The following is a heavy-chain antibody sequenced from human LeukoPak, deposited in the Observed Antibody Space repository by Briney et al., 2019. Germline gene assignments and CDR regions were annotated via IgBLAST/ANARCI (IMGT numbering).Heavy chain of an antibody. Sequence: GGSLRLSCAASGFTFSSYGMYWVRQAPGKGLEWVAVIWYDGSNKYYADSVKGRFTISRDNSKNTLYLQMNSLRAEDTAVYYCAKDLVTMVRGVIGYWGQGTLVTVSS. CDR3: AKDLVTMVRGVIGY. CDR1: GFTFSSYG. V-gene: IGHV3-33*06. CDR2: IWYDGSNK. J-gene: IGHJ4*02. D-gene: IGHD3-10*01.